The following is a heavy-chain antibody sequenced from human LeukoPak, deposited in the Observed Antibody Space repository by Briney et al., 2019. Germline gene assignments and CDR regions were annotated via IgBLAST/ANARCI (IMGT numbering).Heavy chain of an antibody. CDR3: ARLYSSSWYGDY. CDR1: GFTVSSNH. J-gene: IGHJ4*02. CDR2: IYSGGNT. V-gene: IGHV3-66*01. D-gene: IGHD6-13*01. Sequence: GGSLRLSCAASGFTVSSNHMSWVRQAPGKGLEWVSVIYSGGNTKYADSVKGRFTISRDSSRSMLYLQMHSLRAEDTAVYYCARLYSSSWYGDYWGQGTLVTVSS.